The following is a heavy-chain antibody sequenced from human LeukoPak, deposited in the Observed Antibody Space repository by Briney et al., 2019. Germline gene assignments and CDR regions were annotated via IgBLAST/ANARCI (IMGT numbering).Heavy chain of an antibody. V-gene: IGHV4-59*01. CDR3: ARAPSGWIRWGYFDY. CDR1: GGSISSYY. CDR2: IYYSGST. Sequence: SETLSLTCTVSGGSISSYYWSWIRQPLGKGLEWIGYIYYSGSTNYNPSLKSRVTISVDTSKNQFSLKLSSVTAADTAVYYCARAPSGWIRWGYFDYWGQGTLVTVSS. J-gene: IGHJ4*02. D-gene: IGHD6-19*01.